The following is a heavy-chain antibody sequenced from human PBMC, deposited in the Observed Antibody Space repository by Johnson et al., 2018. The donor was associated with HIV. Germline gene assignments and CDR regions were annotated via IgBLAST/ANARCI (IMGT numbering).Heavy chain of an antibody. CDR2: ISYDGSNK. D-gene: IGHD3-22*01. V-gene: IGHV3-30*19. Sequence: QVQLVESGGGVVQPGGSLRLSCAASGFSFGFYGIHWVRQAPGKGLEWVAVISYDGSNKYYAASVKGRFTISRDNAKNPLYLQMNSLRAEDTALYYCARDYPLYDSSGPALNDAFDIWGQGTMVTVSS. CDR1: GFSFGFYG. J-gene: IGHJ3*02. CDR3: ARDYPLYDSSGPALNDAFDI.